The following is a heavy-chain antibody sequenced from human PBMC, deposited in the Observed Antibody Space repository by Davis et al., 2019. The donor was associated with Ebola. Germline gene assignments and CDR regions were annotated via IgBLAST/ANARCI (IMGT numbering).Heavy chain of an antibody. Sequence: GESLKISCAASGFTFSSYAMSWVRQAPGKGLEWVANIKQDGSEKYYVDSVKGRFTISRDNAKNSLYLQMNSLRAEDTAVYYCARDDYGGWPCDYWGQGTLVTVSS. CDR2: IKQDGSEK. J-gene: IGHJ4*02. CDR1: GFTFSSYA. CDR3: ARDDYGGWPCDY. V-gene: IGHV3-7*01. D-gene: IGHD4-23*01.